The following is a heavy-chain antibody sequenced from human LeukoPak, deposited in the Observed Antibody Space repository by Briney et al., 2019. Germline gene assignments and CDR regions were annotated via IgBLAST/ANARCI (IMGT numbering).Heavy chain of an antibody. Sequence: ASVKVSCKTSGYAFIDYFIHWVRQAPGQSLEWMGWIYPNSGGTYFAQNFQGRVTMTRDTSISTAYMELSRLRSDDTAVYYCATFDRITMIPKGWFDNWGQGTLVTVSS. CDR1: GYAFIDYF. J-gene: IGHJ4*02. CDR3: ATFDRITMIPKGWFDN. D-gene: IGHD3-22*01. CDR2: IYPNSGGT. V-gene: IGHV1-2*02.